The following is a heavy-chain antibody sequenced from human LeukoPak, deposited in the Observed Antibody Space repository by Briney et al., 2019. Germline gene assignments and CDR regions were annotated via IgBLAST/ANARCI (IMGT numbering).Heavy chain of an antibody. CDR2: IIPIFGTA. J-gene: IGHJ4*02. V-gene: IGHV1-69*13. CDR1: GGIFSSYA. Sequence: ASVKVSCKASGGIFSSYAISWVRQAPGQGLEWVGGIIPIFGTANYAQKFQGRVTNTADESTSTAYMEMSSLRSENTAVYYCARDGGGNYGSGPKYRNYFDYWGQGTLVTVSS. D-gene: IGHD3-10*01. CDR3: ARDGGGNYGSGPKYRNYFDY.